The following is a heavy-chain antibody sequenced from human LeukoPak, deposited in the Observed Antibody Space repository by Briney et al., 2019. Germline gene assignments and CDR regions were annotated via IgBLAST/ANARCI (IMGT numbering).Heavy chain of an antibody. CDR1: EFTFSSYA. CDR3: ARELPGVAFDY. Sequence: GRSLRLSCAASEFTFSSYAMHWVRQAPGKGLEWVSVISHDGTNKYYADSAKGRFTISRDNSKNTLYLQMNSLRTEDTAVYYCARELPGVAFDYWGQGTLVTVSS. CDR2: ISHDGTNK. J-gene: IGHJ4*02. V-gene: IGHV3-30*04. D-gene: IGHD7-27*01.